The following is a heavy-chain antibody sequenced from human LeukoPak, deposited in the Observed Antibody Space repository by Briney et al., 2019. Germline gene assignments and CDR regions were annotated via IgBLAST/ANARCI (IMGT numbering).Heavy chain of an antibody. CDR3: ARLMGGVTTYDL. Sequence: GGSLRLSCAASGFIFNNYWMSWVRQAPGKGLEWVASIRPDGSGDFHMDSVKGRFTISRDNAEKSLSLQMNSLRAEDTAIYYCARLMGGVTTYDLWGHGTLVTVSS. J-gene: IGHJ5*02. CDR2: IRPDGSGD. CDR1: GFIFNNYW. D-gene: IGHD4-11*01. V-gene: IGHV3-7*01.